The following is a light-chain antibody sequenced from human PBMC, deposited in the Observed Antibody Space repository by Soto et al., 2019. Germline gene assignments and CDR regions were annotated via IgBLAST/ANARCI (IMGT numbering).Light chain of an antibody. V-gene: IGKV3-20*01. J-gene: IGKJ2*01. Sequence: EIVLTQSPGTLSLSPGERATISCRASQSVSASYFAWYQHKPGQAPRLLIYGASSRATGIPDRFSGSESGTDFTLTISRLEPEDFAVYYCQQYCLSPYTFGQGTKLEI. CDR2: GAS. CDR3: QQYCLSPYT. CDR1: QSVSASY.